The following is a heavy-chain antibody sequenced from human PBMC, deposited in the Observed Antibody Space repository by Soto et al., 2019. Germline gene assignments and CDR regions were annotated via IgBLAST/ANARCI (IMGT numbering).Heavy chain of an antibody. J-gene: IGHJ5*02. Sequence: PGGSLRLSCAASGFTFSSYAMSWVRQAPGKGLEWVSAISGSGGSTYYADSVKGRFTISRDNSKNTLYLQMNSLRAEDTAVYYCVKDQYVVVVSCLGLDQWDQGTLVTVSS. CDR3: VKDQYVVVVSCLGLDQ. CDR2: ISGSGGST. D-gene: IGHD3-22*01. V-gene: IGHV3-23*01. CDR1: GFTFSSYA.